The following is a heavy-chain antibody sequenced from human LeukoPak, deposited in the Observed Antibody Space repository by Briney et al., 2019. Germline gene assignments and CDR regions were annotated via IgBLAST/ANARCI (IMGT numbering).Heavy chain of an antibody. J-gene: IGHJ4*02. CDR3: ARSPNFDGDY. Sequence: SKTLSLTCAVYGGSFSTYCWSWIRQPPGKGLEWIGEINHSGSTNYNPSLKSRVTISVDTSKNQFSLKLSSVTAADTAVYFCARSPNFDGDYWGQGTLVTVSS. CDR2: INHSGST. CDR1: GGSFSTYC. D-gene: IGHD3-9*01. V-gene: IGHV4-34*01.